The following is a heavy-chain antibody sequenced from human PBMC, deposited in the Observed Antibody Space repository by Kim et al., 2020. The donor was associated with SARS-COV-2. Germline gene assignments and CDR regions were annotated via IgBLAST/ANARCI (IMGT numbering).Heavy chain of an antibody. CDR1: GGSISSGGYY. D-gene: IGHD2-2*01. CDR3: ASAVSQLPDLNWSDP. J-gene: IGHJ5*02. Sequence: SETLSLTCTVSGGSISSGGYYWSWIRQHPGKGLEWIGYIYYSGSTYYNPSLKSRVTISVDTSKNQFSLKLSSVTAADTAVYYCASAVSQLPDLNWSDPWGQGTLVTVSS. V-gene: IGHV4-31*03. CDR2: IYYSGST.